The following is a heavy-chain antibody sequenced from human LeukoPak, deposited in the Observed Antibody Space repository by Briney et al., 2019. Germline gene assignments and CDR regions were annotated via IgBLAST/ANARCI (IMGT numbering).Heavy chain of an antibody. D-gene: IGHD3-10*01. CDR1: GGSISSSSYY. J-gene: IGHJ4*02. CDR3: ARESTRGVMDT. CDR2: IYYSGST. V-gene: IGHV4-39*07. Sequence: PSETLSLTCTVSGGSISSSSYYWGWIRQPPGKGLEWIGSIYYSGSTYYNPSLKSRVTISVDTSKNQFSLKLSSVTAADTAVYYCARESTRGVMDTWGQGTLVTVSS.